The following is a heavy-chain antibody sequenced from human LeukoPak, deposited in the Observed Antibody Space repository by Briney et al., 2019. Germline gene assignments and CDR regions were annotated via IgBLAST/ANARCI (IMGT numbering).Heavy chain of an antibody. CDR2: IYYSGST. V-gene: IGHV4-59*12. J-gene: IGHJ3*02. Sequence: PSETLSLTCTVSGGPISSYYWSWIRQPPGKGLEWIGYIYYSGSTNYNPSLKSRVTISVDTSKNQFSLKLSSVTAADTAVYYCARDLGLLIAVAARNAFDIWGQGTMVTVSS. CDR1: GGPISSYY. D-gene: IGHD6-19*01. CDR3: ARDLGLLIAVAARNAFDI.